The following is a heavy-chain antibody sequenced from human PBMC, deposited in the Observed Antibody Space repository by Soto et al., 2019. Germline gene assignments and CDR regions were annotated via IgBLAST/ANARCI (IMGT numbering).Heavy chain of an antibody. CDR3: ARETIAARPSPLDP. CDR1: GGTFSSYT. J-gene: IGHJ5*02. V-gene: IGHV1-69*08. D-gene: IGHD6-6*01. CDR2: IIPILGIA. Sequence: QVQLVQSGAEVKKPGSSVKVSCKASGGTFSSYTISWVRQAPGQGLEWMGRIIPILGIANYAQKFQGRVPITADKTTSTAYMEVSSLRSEDTAVYYCARETIAARPSPLDPWGQGTLVTVSS.